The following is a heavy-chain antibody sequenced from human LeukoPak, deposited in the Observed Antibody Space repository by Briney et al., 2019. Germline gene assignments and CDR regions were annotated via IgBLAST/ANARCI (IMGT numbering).Heavy chain of an antibody. J-gene: IGHJ4*02. Sequence: ASVKVSCKASGYTFTSYGISWVRQAPGQGLAWMGWISAYNGNTNYAQKLQGRVTMTTDTSTSTAYMELRSLRSDDTAVYYRARDYVWGSYSHFDYWGQGTLVTVSS. D-gene: IGHD3-16*01. CDR1: GYTFTSYG. CDR3: ARDYVWGSYSHFDY. V-gene: IGHV1-18*01. CDR2: ISAYNGNT.